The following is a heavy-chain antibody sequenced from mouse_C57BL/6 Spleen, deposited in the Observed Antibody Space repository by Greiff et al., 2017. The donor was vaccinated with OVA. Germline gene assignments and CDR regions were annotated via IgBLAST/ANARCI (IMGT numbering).Heavy chain of an antibody. V-gene: IGHV1-59*01. CDR2: IDPSDSYT. Sequence: VQLQQPGAELVRPGTSVKLSCKASGYTFTSYWMHWVKQRPGQGLEWIGVIDPSDSYTNYNQKFKGKATLTVDTSSSTAYMQLSSLTSEDSAVYYCAREGVYYDYFFDYWGQGTTLTVSS. D-gene: IGHD2-4*01. CDR3: AREGVYYDYFFDY. CDR1: GYTFTSYW. J-gene: IGHJ2*01.